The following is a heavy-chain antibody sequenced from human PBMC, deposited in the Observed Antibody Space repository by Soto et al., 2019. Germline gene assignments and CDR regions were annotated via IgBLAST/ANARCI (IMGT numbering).Heavy chain of an antibody. CDR3: VREKFGDDFDY. V-gene: IGHV3-30-3*01. J-gene: IGHJ4*02. CDR2: ISYDGSNK. Sequence: GGSLRLSCAASGFTFINYAMHWVRQAPGKGLEWVAVISYDGSNKYYADSVKGRFTISRDNSKNTLYLQMNSLRAEDTAVYYCVREKFGDDFDYWGQGTMVTVSS. D-gene: IGHD2-21*02. CDR1: GFTFINYA.